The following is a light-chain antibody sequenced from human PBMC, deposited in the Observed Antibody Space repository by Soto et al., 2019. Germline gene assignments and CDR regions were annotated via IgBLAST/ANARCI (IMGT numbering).Light chain of an antibody. CDR2: DVT. V-gene: IGLV2-14*01. CDR3: SSYTSSSTLV. CDR1: NSDVGGYNF. J-gene: IGLJ1*01. Sequence: QSVLTQPASVSGSPGQSITISCTGTNSDVGGYNFVSWYQQHPGKVPKLMIYDVTSRPSGVSNRFSGSKSGNTASLTISGLQAEDEADYYCSSYTSSSTLVFGTGTKVTVL.